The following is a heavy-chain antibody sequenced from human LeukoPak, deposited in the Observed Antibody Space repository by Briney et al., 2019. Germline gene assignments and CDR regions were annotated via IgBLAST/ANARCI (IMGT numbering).Heavy chain of an antibody. V-gene: IGHV5-51*01. D-gene: IGHD3-9*01. Sequence: GESLKISCKGSGYSFTSYWIGWVRQMPGKGLEWMGIIYPGDSDTRYSPSFQGQVTISADKSISTAYLQWSSLKASDTAMYYCARGPIAYYDILTATYFHYWGQGTLVTVSS. CDR3: ARGPIAYYDILTATYFHY. CDR2: IYPGDSDT. CDR1: GYSFTSYW. J-gene: IGHJ4*02.